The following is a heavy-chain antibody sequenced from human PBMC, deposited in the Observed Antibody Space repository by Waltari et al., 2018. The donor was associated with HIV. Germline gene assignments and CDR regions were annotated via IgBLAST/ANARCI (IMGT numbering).Heavy chain of an antibody. CDR1: GFIFSNYA. CDR3: AKDSMGAIDVEDYFDF. Sequence: EVQLLESGGGLVQPGGSLRLSCATSGFIFSNYAMSWVRQAPGKGLEWVSTTRISGDTTYSAVSVKGRFTTTRANSKDTLYLKMNSLRAEDTAVYYCAKDSMGAIDVEDYFDFWGQGTLVTVSS. J-gene: IGHJ4*02. CDR2: TRISGDTT. D-gene: IGHD1-26*01. V-gene: IGHV3-23*01.